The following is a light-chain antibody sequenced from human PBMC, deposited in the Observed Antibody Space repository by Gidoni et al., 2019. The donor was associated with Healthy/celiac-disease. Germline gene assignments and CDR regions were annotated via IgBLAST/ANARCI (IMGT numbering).Light chain of an antibody. Sequence: DIQMTKSPSTLSAAVGDRVTITCRASQSISSWLAWYQQKPGKAPKLLIYKASSLESGVPSRFSGSGSGTEFTLTISSLQTDDFATYYCQQYNSYPVTFGQGTKVEIK. CDR3: QQYNSYPVT. J-gene: IGKJ1*01. CDR2: KAS. CDR1: QSISSW. V-gene: IGKV1-5*03.